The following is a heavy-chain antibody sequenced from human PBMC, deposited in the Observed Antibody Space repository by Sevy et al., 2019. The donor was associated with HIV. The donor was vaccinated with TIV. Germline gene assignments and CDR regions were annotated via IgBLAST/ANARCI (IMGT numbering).Heavy chain of an antibody. CDR1: GGSISNYY. V-gene: IGHV4-59*01. D-gene: IGHD3-16*01. J-gene: IGHJ2*01. CDR2: IYYSGST. CDR3: ARYSMRGLMTDWYFDL. Sequence: SETLSLTCTVSGGSISNYYWSWIRQPPGKGLEWIGYIYYSGSTNFNPSLESRVTISMDTSNNQVSLKLTSVPAADTGIYYCARYSMRGLMTDWYFDLWGRGTLVTVSS.